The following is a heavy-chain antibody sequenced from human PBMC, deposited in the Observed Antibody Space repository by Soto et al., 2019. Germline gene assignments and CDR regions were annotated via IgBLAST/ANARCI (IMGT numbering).Heavy chain of an antibody. CDR1: GGTFSSYA. V-gene: IGHV1-69*13. Sequence: SVKVSCKASGGTFSSYAISWVRQAPGQGLEWMGGIIPIFGTANYAQKFQGRVTITADESTSTAYMELSSLRSEDTAVYYCARSNSGLSGYYYYGMDVWGQGTTVTVSS. D-gene: IGHD6-19*01. J-gene: IGHJ6*02. CDR2: IIPIFGTA. CDR3: ARSNSGLSGYYYYGMDV.